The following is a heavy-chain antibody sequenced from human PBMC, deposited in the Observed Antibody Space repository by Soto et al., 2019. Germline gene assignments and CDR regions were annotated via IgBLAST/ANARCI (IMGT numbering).Heavy chain of an antibody. J-gene: IGHJ4*02. CDR1: GGSISSSSYY. Sequence: PSETLSLTCTVSGGSISSSSYYWGWIRQPPGKGLEWIGSIYYSGSTYYNPSLKSRVTISVDTSKNQFSLKLTSVTAADTAVYYCARRNSGSYFNYWGQGTLVTLSS. D-gene: IGHD1-26*01. CDR2: IYYSGST. V-gene: IGHV4-39*01. CDR3: ARRNSGSYFNY.